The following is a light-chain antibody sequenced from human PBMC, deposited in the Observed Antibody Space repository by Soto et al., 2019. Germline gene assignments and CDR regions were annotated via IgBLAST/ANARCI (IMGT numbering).Light chain of an antibody. CDR2: AAS. Sequence: DVQMTQYHSSLSASVGDGVTVTCRASQSISNYVNWYQQKPGKAPKLLIYAASRLQSGVPSRFSGTGSRTDFTLTISSLQPEDFATYYCQQSYTTPLTFGGGTKVDIK. V-gene: IGKV1-39*01. J-gene: IGKJ4*01. CDR3: QQSYTTPLT. CDR1: QSISNY.